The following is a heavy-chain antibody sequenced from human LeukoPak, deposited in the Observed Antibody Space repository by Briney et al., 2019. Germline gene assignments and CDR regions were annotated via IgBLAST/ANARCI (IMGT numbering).Heavy chain of an antibody. CDR2: MNPNSGNT. Sequence: ASVKVSCKASGYTFTSYDINWVRQATGQGLEWMGWMNPNSGNTGYAQKFQGRVTITRNTSISTAYMELSSLRSEDTAVYYCARFPGPDYDYVWGSYPGHDGFDIWGQGTMVTVSS. D-gene: IGHD3-16*02. V-gene: IGHV1-8*03. J-gene: IGHJ3*02. CDR1: GYTFTSYD. CDR3: ARFPGPDYDYVWGSYPGHDGFDI.